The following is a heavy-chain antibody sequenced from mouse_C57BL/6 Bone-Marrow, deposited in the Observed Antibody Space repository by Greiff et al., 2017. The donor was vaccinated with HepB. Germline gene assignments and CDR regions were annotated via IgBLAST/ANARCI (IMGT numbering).Heavy chain of an antibody. CDR1: GFTFSDYY. CDR2: INHDGSST. J-gene: IGHJ2*01. V-gene: IGHV5-16*01. CDR3: ARDRNYGSSYWYFDG. Sequence: EVKLVESEGGLVQPGSSMKLSCTASGFTFSDYYMDWVRQVPEKGLEWVANINHDGSSTYYLDSLKSRFIISRDNAQNILYLQMSSLKSEDTATYYCARDRNYGSSYWYFDGWGQGTTLTVAS. D-gene: IGHD1-1*01.